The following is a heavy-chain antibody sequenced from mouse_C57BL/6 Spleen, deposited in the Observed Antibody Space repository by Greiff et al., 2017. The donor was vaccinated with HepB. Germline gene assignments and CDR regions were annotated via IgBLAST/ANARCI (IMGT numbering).Heavy chain of an antibody. CDR3: ARSLITTVGGAMDY. V-gene: IGHV1-81*01. Sequence: QVQLKESGAELARPGASVKLSCKASGYTFTSYGISWVKQRTGQGLEWIGEIYPRSGNTYYNEKFKGKATRTADKSSSTAYMELRSLTSEDSAVYFCARSLITTVGGAMDYWGQGTSVTVSS. J-gene: IGHJ4*01. CDR2: IYPRSGNT. CDR1: GYTFTSYG. D-gene: IGHD1-1*01.